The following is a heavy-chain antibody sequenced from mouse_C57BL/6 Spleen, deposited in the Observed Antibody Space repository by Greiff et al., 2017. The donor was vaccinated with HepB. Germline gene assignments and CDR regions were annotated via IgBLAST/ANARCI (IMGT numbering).Heavy chain of an antibody. Sequence: QVQLQQPGAELVKPGASVKLSCKASGYTFTSYWMHWVKQRPGQGLEWIGMIHPNSGSTNYNEKFKSKATLTVDKSSSTAYMQLSSLTSEDSAVYYCAGVYYGSPWYFDVWGTGTTVTVSS. V-gene: IGHV1-64*01. CDR3: AGVYYGSPWYFDV. J-gene: IGHJ1*03. D-gene: IGHD1-1*01. CDR2: IHPNSGST. CDR1: GYTFTSYW.